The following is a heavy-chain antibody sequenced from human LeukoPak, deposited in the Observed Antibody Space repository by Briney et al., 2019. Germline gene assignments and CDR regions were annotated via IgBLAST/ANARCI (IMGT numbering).Heavy chain of an antibody. CDR2: ISAYNGNT. CDR1: GYTFTSYG. D-gene: IGHD3-22*01. Sequence: ASVKVSCKASGYTFTSYGISWVRQAPGQGLEWMGWISAYNGNTNYAQKLQGRVTMTTDTSTSTAYMELRSLRSDDTAVYYCARERPYYYDSSGYYPVDYWGQGTLVTVSS. CDR3: ARERPYYYDSSGYYPVDY. V-gene: IGHV1-18*01. J-gene: IGHJ4*02.